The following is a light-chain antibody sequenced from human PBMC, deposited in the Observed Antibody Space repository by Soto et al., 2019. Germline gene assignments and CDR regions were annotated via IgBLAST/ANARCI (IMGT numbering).Light chain of an antibody. Sequence: QSALTQPPSASGSPGQSATISCTGTSGDVGGYDYVSWYQQHPGKAPKLMIYEVTKRPLGVPDRFSGSKSGNTASLTVSGLQAEDEADYYCSSYAGSDNPDVFGTGTKVTVL. J-gene: IGLJ1*01. CDR3: SSYAGSDNPDV. V-gene: IGLV2-8*01. CDR2: EVT. CDR1: SGDVGGYDY.